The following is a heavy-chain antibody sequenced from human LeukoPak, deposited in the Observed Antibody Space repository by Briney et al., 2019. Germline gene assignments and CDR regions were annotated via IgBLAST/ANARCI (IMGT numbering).Heavy chain of an antibody. V-gene: IGHV1-18*01. J-gene: IGHJ5*02. CDR3: ARSQVYDFWSGVHYYNWFDP. CDR1: GYTFTSYG. D-gene: IGHD3-3*01. CDR2: ISAYNGNT. Sequence: ASVKVSCKASGYTFTSYGISWVRQAPGQGLEWMGWISAYNGNTNYAQKLQGRVTMTTDTSTSTAYMELRSLRSDDTAVYYCARSQVYDFWSGVHYYNWFDPWGQGTLVTVSS.